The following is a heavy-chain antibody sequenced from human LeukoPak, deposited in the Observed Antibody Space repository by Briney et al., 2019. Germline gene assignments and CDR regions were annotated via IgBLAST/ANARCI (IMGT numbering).Heavy chain of an antibody. V-gene: IGHV3-74*01. Sequence: GVSLRLSCAASGLTFSSYWMHWVRQAPGKGLVWVSRINSDGSSTSYADSVKGRFTISRDNAKNTLYLQMNSLRAEDTAVYYCARDLDWGGFDYWGQGTLVTVSS. CDR2: INSDGSST. CDR3: ARDLDWGGFDY. J-gene: IGHJ4*02. D-gene: IGHD3/OR15-3a*01. CDR1: GLTFSSYW.